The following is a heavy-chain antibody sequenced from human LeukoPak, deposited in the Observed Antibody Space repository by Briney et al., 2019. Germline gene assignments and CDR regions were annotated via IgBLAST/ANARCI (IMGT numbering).Heavy chain of an antibody. CDR2: IYTSGST. CDR3: AKDGAWLRFDD. J-gene: IGHJ4*02. D-gene: IGHD5-12*01. Sequence: SETLSLTCTVSGGSISTYYWSWIRQPAGKGLEWIGRIYTSGSTNYNPSLKSRVTMSVDTSKNQFSLKLSSVTAADTAVYYCAKDGAWLRFDDWGQGILVTVSS. V-gene: IGHV4-4*07. CDR1: GGSISTYY.